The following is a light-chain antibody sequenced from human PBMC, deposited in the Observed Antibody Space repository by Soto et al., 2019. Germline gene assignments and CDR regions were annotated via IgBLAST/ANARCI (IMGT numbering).Light chain of an antibody. V-gene: IGKV4-1*01. CDR2: WAY. J-gene: IGKJ4*01. CDR3: QQYYSTPLT. CDR1: QSVLYSSNNKNY. Sequence: DIVMTQSPDSLAVSLGESATINCKSSQSVLYSSNNKNYLAWYQQKPRQPPKLLIYWAYTRESEVPDRFSGSGSGTDLTLTVSSLQDEDVAVYYCQQYYSTPLTFGGGTKVEIK.